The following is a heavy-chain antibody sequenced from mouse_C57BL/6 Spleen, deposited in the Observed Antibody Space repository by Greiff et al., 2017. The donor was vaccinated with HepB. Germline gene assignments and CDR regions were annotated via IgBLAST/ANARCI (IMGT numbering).Heavy chain of an antibody. CDR3: ARRYGLLDY. Sequence: QVQLQQPGAELVMPGASVKLSCKASGYTFTSYWMHWVKQRPGQGLEWIGEIDPSDSYTNYNQKFKGKSTLTVDKSSSTAYMQLSSLASEDSAVDYCARRYGLLDYWGQGTTLTVSS. D-gene: IGHD1-2*01. CDR1: GYTFTSYW. V-gene: IGHV1-69*01. J-gene: IGHJ2*01. CDR2: IDPSDSYT.